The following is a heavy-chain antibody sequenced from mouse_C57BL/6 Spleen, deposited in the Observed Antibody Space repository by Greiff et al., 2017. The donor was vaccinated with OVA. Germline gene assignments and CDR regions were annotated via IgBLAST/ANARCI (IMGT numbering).Heavy chain of an antibody. D-gene: IGHD1-1*01. Sequence: QVQLQQPGAELVKPWASVKLFFKASGYTFTSYWVQWVKPRPGQGLEWIGEIDPSDSYTNYNQKFKGKATLTVDTSSSTAYMQLSSLTSEDSAVYYCAVPYYYGSLFAYWGQGTLVTVSA. V-gene: IGHV1-50*01. CDR1: GYTFTSYW. J-gene: IGHJ3*01. CDR3: AVPYYYGSLFAY. CDR2: IDPSDSYT.